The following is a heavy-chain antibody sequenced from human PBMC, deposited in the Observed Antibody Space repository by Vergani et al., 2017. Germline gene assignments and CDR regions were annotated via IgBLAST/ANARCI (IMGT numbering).Heavy chain of an antibody. V-gene: IGHV4-61*10. J-gene: IGHJ4*02. Sequence: QMQLQESGPGLVKPSETLSLTCTVSGGSVSSGSYYWSWIRQPAGKGLEWIGYIYYSGSTNYNPSLKSRVTISVDTSKNQFSLKLSSVTAADTAVYYCATIPAAGTRGYFDYWGQGTLVTVSS. D-gene: IGHD6-13*01. CDR1: GGSVSSGSYY. CDR3: ATIPAAGTRGYFDY. CDR2: IYYSGST.